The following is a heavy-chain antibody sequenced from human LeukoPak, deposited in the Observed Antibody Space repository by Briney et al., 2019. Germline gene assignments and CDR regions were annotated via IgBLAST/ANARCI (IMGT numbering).Heavy chain of an antibody. CDR2: ISSSSYI. V-gene: IGHV3-69-1*01. D-gene: IGHD3-22*01. J-gene: IGHJ4*02. CDR3: ATIYYYDSSGSDY. Sequence: PGGSLRLSCAASGFTVSSKYMTWVRQAPGKGLGWVSSISSSSYIYYAGSVKGRFTISRDNAKNSLYLQMNSLRAEDTAVYYCATIYYYDSSGSDYWGQGTLVTVSS. CDR1: GFTVSSKY.